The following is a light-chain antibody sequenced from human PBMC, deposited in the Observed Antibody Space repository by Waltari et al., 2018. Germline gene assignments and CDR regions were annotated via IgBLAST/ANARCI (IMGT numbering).Light chain of an antibody. CDR3: QQYSSFST. CDR2: MAS. J-gene: IGKJ2*01. CDR1: KSVGTW. Sequence: DMQMTQSPSTLSASVGDRATTSCRDSKSVGTWLSWYQQKPGKAPKLLIYMASSLDSGAPSRFSGSGTGTDFTLTISSLQPDDFETYSCQQYSSFSTFGQGTKV. V-gene: IGKV1-5*03.